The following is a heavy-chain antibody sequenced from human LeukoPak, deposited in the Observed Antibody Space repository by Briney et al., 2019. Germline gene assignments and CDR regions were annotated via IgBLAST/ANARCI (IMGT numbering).Heavy chain of an antibody. Sequence: SETLSLTCTVSGGSISSYYWSWIRQPPGKGLEWIGYIYYSGSTNYNPSLKSRVTISVDTSKSQFSLKLSSVTAADTAVYYCASGGYYGSGSQIYYYYGMDVWGKGTTVTVSS. J-gene: IGHJ6*04. CDR2: IYYSGST. CDR3: ASGGYYGSGSQIYYYYGMDV. V-gene: IGHV4-59*01. D-gene: IGHD3-10*01. CDR1: GGSISSYY.